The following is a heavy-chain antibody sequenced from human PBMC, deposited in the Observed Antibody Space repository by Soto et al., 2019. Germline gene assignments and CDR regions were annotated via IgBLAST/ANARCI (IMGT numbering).Heavy chain of an antibody. J-gene: IGHJ5*02. D-gene: IGHD2-15*01. V-gene: IGHV1-3*01. CDR2: INAGTGNT. Sequence: QVQLVQSGAEVKRPGASVRLSCKASGYTFTKYTIHWVRQAPGQGLEWMGWINAGTGNTKYSQKFQGRLTTARDTSGGTAYRDRSSLTSADRAVYYCARGEGYCSGGICFRWFNPWGQGSLPTFSS. CDR1: GYTFTKYT. CDR3: ARGEGYCSGGICFRWFNP.